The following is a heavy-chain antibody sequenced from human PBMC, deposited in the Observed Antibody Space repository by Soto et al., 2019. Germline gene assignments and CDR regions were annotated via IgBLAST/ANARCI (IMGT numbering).Heavy chain of an antibody. CDR1: GYTFTSYD. Sequence: QVQLVQSGAEVKKPGASVKVSCKASGYTFTSYDINWVRQATGLGLEWMGWMNPNSGNTGYAQKFQGRVTMTRNTSISTAYMELSSLRSEDTAVYYCARCPYYERIFDYWGQGTLVTVSS. CDR3: ARCPYYERIFDY. V-gene: IGHV1-8*01. J-gene: IGHJ4*02. CDR2: MNPNSGNT. D-gene: IGHD3-22*01.